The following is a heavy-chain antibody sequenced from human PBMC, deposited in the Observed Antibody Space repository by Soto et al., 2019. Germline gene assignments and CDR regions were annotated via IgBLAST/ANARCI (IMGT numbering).Heavy chain of an antibody. D-gene: IGHD6-19*01. Sequence: QVQLQESGPGLVKPSETLSLTCTVSGGSVSSGRFYWSWIRQPPGKGLEWIGYIYYTGSTKYNHSLRSRVTISVDTSKNQFSLKVTSVTAADTAVYYCARSGSGSGWLGGQGTLVTVSS. CDR2: IYYTGST. CDR1: GGSVSSGRFY. J-gene: IGHJ4*02. V-gene: IGHV4-61*01. CDR3: ARSGSGSGWL.